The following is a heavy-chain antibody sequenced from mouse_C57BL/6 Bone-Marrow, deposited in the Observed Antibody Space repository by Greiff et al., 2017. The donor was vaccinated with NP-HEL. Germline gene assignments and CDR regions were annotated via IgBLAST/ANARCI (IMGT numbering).Heavy chain of an antibody. CDR1: GYTFTSYW. CDR3: ARENYDSPWCAY. CDR2: IDPSDSET. V-gene: IGHV1-52*01. J-gene: IGHJ3*01. D-gene: IGHD2-4*01. Sequence: QVQLQQPGAELVRPGSSVKLSCKASGYTFTSYWMHWVKQRPIQGLEWIGNIDPSDSETHYNQKFKDKATLTVDKSSSTAYMQLSSRTSEDSAVYYCARENYDSPWCAYWGQGTLVTVSA.